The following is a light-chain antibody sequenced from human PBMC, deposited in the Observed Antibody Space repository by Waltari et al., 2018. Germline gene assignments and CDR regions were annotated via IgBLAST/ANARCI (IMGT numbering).Light chain of an antibody. CDR3: QQFDGLVVT. CDR2: AAS. Sequence: EIVLTQSPGTLSLSPGERVILSCRASQYITGGGMTWYHQKPGQAPRLLIYAASTRAPGVPDRFSGSGSGTDFTLTISRLEPEDSGVYYCQQFDGLVVTFGGGTKVEIK. V-gene: IGKV3-20*01. CDR1: QYITGGG. J-gene: IGKJ4*01.